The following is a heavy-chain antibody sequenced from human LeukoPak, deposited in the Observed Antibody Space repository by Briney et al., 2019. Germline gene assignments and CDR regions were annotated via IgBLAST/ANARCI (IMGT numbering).Heavy chain of an antibody. CDR3: AREARECSSTSCYPYYYYMDV. CDR1: GYTFTSYD. D-gene: IGHD2-2*01. J-gene: IGHJ6*03. CDR2: MNPNSGNT. Sequence: ASVKVSCKASGYTFTSYDINWVRQATGQGLEWMGWMNPNSGNTGYAQKFQGRVTITRNTSISTAYMELSSLRSEDTAVYYCAREARECSSTSCYPYYYYMDVWGKGTTVTASS. V-gene: IGHV1-8*03.